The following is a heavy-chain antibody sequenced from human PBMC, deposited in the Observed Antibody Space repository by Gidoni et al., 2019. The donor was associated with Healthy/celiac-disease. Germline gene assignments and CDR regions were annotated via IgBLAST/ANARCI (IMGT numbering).Heavy chain of an antibody. V-gene: IGHV1-18*04. CDR1: GYTFTSYG. Sequence: QVQLVQSGAEVKKPGASVKVSCKASGYTFTSYGISWVRQAPGQGLEWMGWNSAYNGNTNYAQKLQGRFTMTTDTSTSTAYMELRSLRSDDSAVYYCAMDFPTYYYDSSGYCPDYWGQGTLVTVSS. D-gene: IGHD3-22*01. CDR2: NSAYNGNT. CDR3: AMDFPTYYYDSSGYCPDY. J-gene: IGHJ4*02.